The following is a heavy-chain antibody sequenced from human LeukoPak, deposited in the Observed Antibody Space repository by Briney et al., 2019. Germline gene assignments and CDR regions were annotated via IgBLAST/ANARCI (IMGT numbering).Heavy chain of an antibody. CDR1: GGTFSSYA. D-gene: IGHD3-22*01. CDR3: ARVSGYYFYFDY. Sequence: SVKVSCKASGGTFSSYAISWVRQAPGQGLEWMGGIIPIFGTANYAQKFQGRVTITADESTSTAYMELSSLRPEDTAVYYCARVSGYYFYFDYWGQGTLVTVSS. J-gene: IGHJ4*02. CDR2: IIPIFGTA. V-gene: IGHV1-69*13.